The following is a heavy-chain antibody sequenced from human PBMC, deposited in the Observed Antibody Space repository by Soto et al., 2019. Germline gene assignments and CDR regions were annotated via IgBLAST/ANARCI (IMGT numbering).Heavy chain of an antibody. Sequence: GGSLRLSCAPSGFTFSAHAMSWVRQAPGKGLEWVSLISNSGGDTYYADSVKGRFTISRDNSKNTLYLQMNSLRAEDTAVYYCAKDGRFAVAPSDYYMDVWGKGTTVTVSS. V-gene: IGHV3-23*01. CDR1: GFTFSAHA. CDR2: ISNSGGDT. D-gene: IGHD3-3*01. J-gene: IGHJ6*03. CDR3: AKDGRFAVAPSDYYMDV.